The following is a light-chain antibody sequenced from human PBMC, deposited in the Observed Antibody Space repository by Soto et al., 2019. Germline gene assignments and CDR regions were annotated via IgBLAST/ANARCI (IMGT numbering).Light chain of an antibody. CDR1: QSVSSIY. CDR2: GAS. Sequence: EIVLTQSPGTLSLSPGERATLSCRASQSVSSIYFAWYQQKPGQAPRLLIYGASSRATGIPDRFSGSGSGTDFTLTISRLEPEDFAVYYRQQYGSSPPKWTFGQGTKVDIK. J-gene: IGKJ1*01. V-gene: IGKV3-20*01. CDR3: QQYGSSPPKWT.